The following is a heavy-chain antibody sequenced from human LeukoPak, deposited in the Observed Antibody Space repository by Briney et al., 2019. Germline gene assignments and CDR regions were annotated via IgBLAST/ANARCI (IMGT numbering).Heavy chain of an antibody. D-gene: IGHD3-16*01. CDR1: GYTFTTYA. J-gene: IGHJ4*02. V-gene: IGHV7-4-1*02. CDR3: VRDRGTGEVDY. Sequence: ASVKVSCRASGYTFTTYAMNWVRQAPGQGLEWMGWINTNTGNPTYVQDFTGRFVFSLDTSVSTAYLQISSLKAEDTAVYYCVRDRGTGEVDYWGQGTLVTVSS. CDR2: INTNTGNP.